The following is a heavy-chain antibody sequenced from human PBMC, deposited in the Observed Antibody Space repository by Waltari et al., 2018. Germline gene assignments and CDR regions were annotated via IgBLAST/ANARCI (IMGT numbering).Heavy chain of an antibody. CDR3: ASSSYGQGEFDY. D-gene: IGHD2-2*01. V-gene: IGHV4-61*02. J-gene: IGHJ4*02. Sequence: QVQLQESGPGLVKPSQTLSLTCTVSGGSISSGSYYWSWIRQPAGKGLEWIGRIYTSGSTNYNPSLKSRVTISVDTSKNQFSLKLSSVTAADTAVYYCASSSYGQGEFDYWGQGTLVTVSS. CDR2: IYTSGST. CDR1: GGSISSGSYY.